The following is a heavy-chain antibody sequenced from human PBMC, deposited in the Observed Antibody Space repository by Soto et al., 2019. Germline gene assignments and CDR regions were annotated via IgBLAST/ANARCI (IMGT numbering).Heavy chain of an antibody. J-gene: IGHJ4*02. D-gene: IGHD3-10*01. V-gene: IGHV1-69*01. Sequence: QVQLVQSGAEVKKPGSSVKVSCKASGGTFSSYAISWVRQAPGQGLEWMGGIIPIFGTANYAQKFQGRVTITADESTGTAYMGLRGLRSEDTAGYYWARGGGGGRGDRCDYWGQGTLVSVSS. CDR2: IIPIFGTA. CDR3: ARGGGGGRGDRCDY. CDR1: GGTFSSYA.